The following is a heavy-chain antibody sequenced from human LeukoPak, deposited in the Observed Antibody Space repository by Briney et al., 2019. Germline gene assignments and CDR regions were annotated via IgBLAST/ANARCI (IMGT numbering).Heavy chain of an antibody. CDR1: GFTFSSYG. Sequence: GGSLRLSCAASGFTFSSYGMHWVRQAPGKGLEWVAVIWYDGSNKYYADSVKGRFTISRDNSKNTLYLQMNSLRAEDTAVYYCAKDRNEGSGWSRQYFDYWGQGTLVTVSS. CDR2: IWYDGSNK. D-gene: IGHD6-19*01. J-gene: IGHJ4*02. CDR3: AKDRNEGSGWSRQYFDY. V-gene: IGHV3-33*06.